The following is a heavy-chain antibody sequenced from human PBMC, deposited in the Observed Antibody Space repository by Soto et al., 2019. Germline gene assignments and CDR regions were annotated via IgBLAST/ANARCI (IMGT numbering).Heavy chain of an antibody. Sequence: ASVKVSCKASGYTFTGYYMHWVRQAPGQGLEWMGWINPNSGGTNYAQKFQGWVTMTRDTSISTAYMELSRLRSDDTAVYYCAREGVVPAADAFDIWGQGTMGTVSS. CDR3: AREGVVPAADAFDI. CDR1: GYTFTGYY. D-gene: IGHD2-2*01. J-gene: IGHJ3*02. V-gene: IGHV1-2*04. CDR2: INPNSGGT.